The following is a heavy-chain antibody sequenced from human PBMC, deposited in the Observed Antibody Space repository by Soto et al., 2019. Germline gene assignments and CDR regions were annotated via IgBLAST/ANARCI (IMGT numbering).Heavy chain of an antibody. CDR1: GFSFRTSW. D-gene: IGHD5-18*01. V-gene: IGHV3-7*03. Sequence: EAQLVESGGGLVQPGGSLRLSCVVSGFSFRTSWMGWVRQAPGNGLEWVATINQDGSETHYVDSVKGRFTISRDSAMNSVSLQMNSLRAEDTAVYYCARDTLWNTAMGVFDHWGQGTLVTVSS. CDR3: ARDTLWNTAMGVFDH. CDR2: INQDGSET. J-gene: IGHJ4*02.